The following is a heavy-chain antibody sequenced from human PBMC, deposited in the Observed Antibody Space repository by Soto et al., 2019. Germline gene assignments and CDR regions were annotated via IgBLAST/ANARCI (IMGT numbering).Heavy chain of an antibody. CDR1: GFTFSSYA. CDR3: ANDPPDVVAAFIEV. J-gene: IGHJ3*01. CDR2: ISGSGGST. V-gene: IGHV3-23*01. D-gene: IGHD2-15*01. Sequence: GGSLRLSCAASGFTFSSYAMSWVRQAPGKGLEWVSAISGSGGSTYYADSVKGRFTISRDNSKNTLYLQMNSPRAEDTAVYDCANDPPDVVAAFIEVCGQGTMVTVSS.